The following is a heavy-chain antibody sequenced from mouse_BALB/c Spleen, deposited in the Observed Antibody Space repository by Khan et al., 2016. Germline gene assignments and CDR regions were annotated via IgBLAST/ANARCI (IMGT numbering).Heavy chain of an antibody. V-gene: IGHV1S137*01. CDR3: ARNGYVYYAMDY. CDR2: ISTYYGDA. Sequence: QVQLQQSGAELVRPGVSVKISCKGSGYTFTDYAMHWVKQSHAKSLEWIGVISTYYGDASYNQKFKGKATMTVDKSSSPAYMELARLTSEDSAIYYCARNGYVYYAMDYWGQGTSVTVSS. D-gene: IGHD1-2*01. CDR1: GYTFTDYA. J-gene: IGHJ4*01.